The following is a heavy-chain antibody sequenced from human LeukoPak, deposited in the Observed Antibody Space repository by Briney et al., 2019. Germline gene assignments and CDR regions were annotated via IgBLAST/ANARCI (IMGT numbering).Heavy chain of an antibody. D-gene: IGHD3-22*01. Sequence: GGSLRLSCAASGFTFSSYSMNWVRQAPGKGLEWVSYISSSSSTIYYADSVKGRFTISRDNSKNTLYLQMNSLRAEDTAVYYCAKDAYYYDSSGTYYYYYYMDVWGKGTTVTVSS. CDR1: GFTFSSYS. J-gene: IGHJ6*03. CDR2: ISSSSSTI. V-gene: IGHV3-48*01. CDR3: AKDAYYYDSSGTYYYYYYMDV.